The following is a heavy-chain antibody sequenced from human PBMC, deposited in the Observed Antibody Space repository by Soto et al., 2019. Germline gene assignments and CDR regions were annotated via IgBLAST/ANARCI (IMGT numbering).Heavy chain of an antibody. CDR2: IIPISGTA. CDR1: GGTFSSYA. J-gene: IGHJ6*02. Sequence: QVQLVQSGAEVKKPGSSVKVSCKASGGTFSSYAISWVRQAPGQGLEWMGGIIPISGTANYAQKFQGRVTITADESTSTAYMELSSLRSEDTAFEYCARSQGSSTSLEIYYYYYYGMDVWGQGTTVNVSS. V-gene: IGHV1-69*01. CDR3: ARSQGSSTSLEIYYYYYYGMDV. D-gene: IGHD2-2*01.